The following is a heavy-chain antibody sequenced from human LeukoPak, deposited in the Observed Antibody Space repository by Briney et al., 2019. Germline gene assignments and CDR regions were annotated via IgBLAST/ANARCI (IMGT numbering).Heavy chain of an antibody. D-gene: IGHD4-17*01. CDR2: ISSSGSTI. V-gene: IGHV3-11*01. Sequence: GGSLRLSCAASGFTFSDYYMSWIRQAPGKGLEWVSYISSSGSTIYYADPVKGRFTISRDNAKNSLYLQMNSLRAEDTAVYYCARAMIKRLRFSYYFDYWGQGTLVTVSS. CDR1: GFTFSDYY. CDR3: ARAMIKRLRFSYYFDY. J-gene: IGHJ4*02.